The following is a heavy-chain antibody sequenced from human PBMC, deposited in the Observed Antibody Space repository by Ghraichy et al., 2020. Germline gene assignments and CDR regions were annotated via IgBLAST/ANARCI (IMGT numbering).Heavy chain of an antibody. CDR3: ARGLLLLVHDAFDI. CDR2: ISSSGSTI. D-gene: IGHD2-15*01. CDR1: GFTFSDYY. J-gene: IGHJ3*02. V-gene: IGHV3-11*01. Sequence: GGSLRLSCAASGFTFSDYYMSWIRQAPGKGLEWVSYISSSGSTIYYADSVKGRFTISRDNAKNSLYLQMNSLRAEDTAVYYCARGLLLLVHDAFDIWGQGTMVTVSS.